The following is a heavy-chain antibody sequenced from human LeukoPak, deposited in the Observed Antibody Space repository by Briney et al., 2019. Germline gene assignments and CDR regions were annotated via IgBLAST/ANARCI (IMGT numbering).Heavy chain of an antibody. CDR3: ARDQGKQLDLPPFDY. CDR2: ISAYNGNT. V-gene: IGHV1-18*04. Sequence: EASVKVSCKASGYTLTDYYMHWVRQAPGQGLEWMGWISAYNGNTNYAQKLQGRVTMTTDTSTSTAYMELRSLRSDDTAVYYCARDQGKQLDLPPFDYWGQGTLVTVSS. CDR1: GYTLTDYY. D-gene: IGHD6-13*01. J-gene: IGHJ4*02.